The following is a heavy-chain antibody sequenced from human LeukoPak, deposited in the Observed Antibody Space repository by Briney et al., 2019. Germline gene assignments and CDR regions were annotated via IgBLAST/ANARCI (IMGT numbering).Heavy chain of an antibody. CDR3: ARVIVATNTFDAFDI. CDR1: GFTFSSYA. Sequence: GGSLRLSCAASGFTFSSYAMTWVRQAPGKGLEWVSVIGSDSGAIQYADSVKGRFTISRDNSKNTLYLQMNSLRAEDTAVYYCARVIVATNTFDAFDIWGQGTMVTVSS. CDR2: IGSDSGAI. D-gene: IGHD5-12*01. J-gene: IGHJ3*02. V-gene: IGHV3-23*01.